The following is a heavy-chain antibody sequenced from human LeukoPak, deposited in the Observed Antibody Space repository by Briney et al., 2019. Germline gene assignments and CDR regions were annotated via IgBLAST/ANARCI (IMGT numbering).Heavy chain of an antibody. CDR1: GGSISSYY. V-gene: IGHV4-4*07. CDR2: IYTSGST. Sequence: SETLSLTCTVSGGSISSYYRSWIRQPAGKGLEWIGRIYTSGSTNYNPSLKSRVTMSVDTSKNQFSLKLSSVTAADTAVYYCARDRVWFGESPFDYWGQGTLVTVSS. CDR3: ARDRVWFGESPFDY. D-gene: IGHD3-10*01. J-gene: IGHJ4*02.